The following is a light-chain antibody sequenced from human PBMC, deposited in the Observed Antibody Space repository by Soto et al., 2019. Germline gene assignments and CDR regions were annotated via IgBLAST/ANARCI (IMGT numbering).Light chain of an antibody. CDR3: QQYGSSGT. CDR2: GAS. V-gene: IGKV3-20*01. Sequence: EIVLTQSPATLSLSPGERATLSCRASQSVSSYLAWYQQKPGQAPRLLIYGASSRATGIPDRFSASGSGTDFTLTISRLEPEDFAVYYCQQYGSSGTFGQGTKVDIK. CDR1: QSVSSY. J-gene: IGKJ1*01.